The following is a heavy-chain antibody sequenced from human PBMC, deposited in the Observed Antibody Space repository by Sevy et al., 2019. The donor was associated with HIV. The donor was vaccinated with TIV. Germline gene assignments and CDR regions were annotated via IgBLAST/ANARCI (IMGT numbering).Heavy chain of an antibody. D-gene: IGHD3-22*01. J-gene: IGHJ4*02. CDR2: IWNDGSNK. CDR3: ARGGDLNDRSAKRDFDY. CDR1: GFTFSNYG. V-gene: IGHV3-33*01. Sequence: GGSLRLSCAASGFTFSNYGMHWVRQAPGKGLEWVAVIWNDGSNKYYADSVKGRFTISRDNSKNTLYLQMNSLRDEDTALYFCARGGDLNDRSAKRDFDYWGQGTLVTVSS.